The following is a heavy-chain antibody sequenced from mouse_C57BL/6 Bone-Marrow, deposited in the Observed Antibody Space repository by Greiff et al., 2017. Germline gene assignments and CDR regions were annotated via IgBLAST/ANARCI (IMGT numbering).Heavy chain of an antibody. J-gene: IGHJ4*01. Sequence: EVQLVESGGGLVQPGGSLKLSCAASGFTFSDYGLAWVRQAPRKGPEWVAFISNLAYSIYYADTVTGRFTISRENAKNTLYLAMSSLRSEDTARYYCARHPPYYYSSSSWARDYWGQGTSVTVSA. CDR3: ARHPPYYYSSSSWARDY. CDR2: ISNLAYSI. V-gene: IGHV5-15*01. D-gene: IGHD1-1*01. CDR1: GFTFSDYG.